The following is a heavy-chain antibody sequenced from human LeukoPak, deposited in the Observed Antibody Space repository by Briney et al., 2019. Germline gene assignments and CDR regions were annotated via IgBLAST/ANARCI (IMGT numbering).Heavy chain of an antibody. V-gene: IGHV3-7*01. CDR2: IKQDGSEK. D-gene: IGHD2-8*01. CDR3: ARGPTNGQAFDY. CDR1: GFTFSTYW. Sequence: GGSLRLSCAASGFTFSTYWMNWVRQAPGKGLEWVASIKQDGSEKYYVDSVKGRFTISRDNAKNSLYLQMNSLRAEDTAVYYCARGPTNGQAFDYWGQGTLVSVSS. J-gene: IGHJ4*02.